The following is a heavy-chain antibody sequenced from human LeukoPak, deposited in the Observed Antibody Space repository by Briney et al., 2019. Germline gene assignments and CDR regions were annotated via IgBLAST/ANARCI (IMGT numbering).Heavy chain of an antibody. CDR1: GFTFSSYA. V-gene: IGHV3-23*01. CDR2: ISGSGGST. CDR3: ARDDNDSPLFDP. Sequence: QAGGSLRLSCAASGFTFSSYAMSWVRQAPGKGLEWVSAISGSGGSTYYADSVKGRFTISRDNAKNTLYLQMNSLRAEDTAVYYCARDDNDSPLFDPWGQGTLVTVSS. D-gene: IGHD3-22*01. J-gene: IGHJ5*02.